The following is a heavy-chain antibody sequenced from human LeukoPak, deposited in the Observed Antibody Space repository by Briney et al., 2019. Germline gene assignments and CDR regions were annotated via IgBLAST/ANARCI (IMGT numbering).Heavy chain of an antibody. J-gene: IGHJ4*02. Sequence: KASETLSLTCTVSGYSISTGYYWGWIRQPPGKGLEGIGSIYHSGSTYYNPSLKSRVTISVDTSKNQFSLKLSSVTAADTAVYSCARVCGSGWGCFDYWGQGTLVTVSS. CDR3: ARVCGSGWGCFDY. V-gene: IGHV4-38-2*02. CDR1: GYSISTGYY. D-gene: IGHD6-19*01. CDR2: IYHSGST.